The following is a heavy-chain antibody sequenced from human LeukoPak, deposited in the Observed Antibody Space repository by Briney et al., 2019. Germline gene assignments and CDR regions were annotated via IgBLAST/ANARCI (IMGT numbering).Heavy chain of an antibody. J-gene: IGHJ4*02. CDR3: ATVTKVDFDY. V-gene: IGHV3-30*09. CDR2: VSVEGTGR. D-gene: IGHD4-11*01. CDR1: GFTFSSYT. Sequence: GGSLRLSCAASGFTFSSYTFHWFRQAPGKGLEWVASVSVEGTGRYFPGSVEGRFAISRDDSKKSVFLQMSNLRHEDTAVYFCATVTKVDFDYWGQGTLVTVSS.